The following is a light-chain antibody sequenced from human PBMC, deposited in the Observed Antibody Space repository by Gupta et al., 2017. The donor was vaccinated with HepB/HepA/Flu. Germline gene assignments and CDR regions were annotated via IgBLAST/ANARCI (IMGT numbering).Light chain of an antibody. CDR3: SSYAASNKMGV. CDR2: EVS. CDR1: SSDIGDYNF. V-gene: IGLV2-8*01. Sequence: QSALPQPPSASGSPGQSVTISCTGSSSDIGDYNFVSWYQQHPGKAPKLIIYEVSKRPSGVPDRFSGSKSGNTASLTVXGXQAEDEXDYHCSSYAASNKMGVFGGGTKLTVL. J-gene: IGLJ2*01.